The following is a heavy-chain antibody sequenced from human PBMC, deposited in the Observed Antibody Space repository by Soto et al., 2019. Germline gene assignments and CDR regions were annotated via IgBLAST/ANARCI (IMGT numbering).Heavy chain of an antibody. CDR3: AKVPRLAPPTGAFDI. J-gene: IGHJ3*02. CDR1: LLPCNGSA. D-gene: IGHD1-1*01. CDR2: ISGSGGST. V-gene: IGHV3-23*01. Sequence: GGTLRLPCSAGLLPCNGSAMSWVGQAPGKGLEWVSAISGSGGSTYYADCVKGRFTISRDNSKNTLYLQMNSLRAEDTAVYYCAKVPRLAPPTGAFDIWGQGTMVTVSS.